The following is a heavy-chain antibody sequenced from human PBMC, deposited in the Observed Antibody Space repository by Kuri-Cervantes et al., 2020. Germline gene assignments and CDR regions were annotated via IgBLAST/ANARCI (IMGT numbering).Heavy chain of an antibody. D-gene: IGHD3-10*01. CDR2: IYYSGST. CDR1: GGSISSGGYY. V-gene: IGHV4-31*03. CDR3: ARSSGVIQYYGMDV. J-gene: IGHJ6*02. Sequence: SQTLLLSCTVSGGSISSGGYYWSWIRQHPGKGLEWIGYIYYSGSTYYNPSLKSRVTTSVDTSKNQFSLKLSSVTAADTAVYYCARSSGVIQYYGMDVWGQGTTVTVSS.